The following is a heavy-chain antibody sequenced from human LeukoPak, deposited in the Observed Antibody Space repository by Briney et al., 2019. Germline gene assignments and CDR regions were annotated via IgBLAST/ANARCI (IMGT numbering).Heavy chain of an antibody. V-gene: IGHV4-59*01. D-gene: IGHD1-14*01. CDR3: AKTGRRGYFDL. J-gene: IGHJ2*01. CDR1: GASISDYY. Sequence: ASETLSLTCNISGASISDYYWGWVRQSPVKGLERIASVLFSGSHHYSPSLRSRVAISVDTSKNQFSLNLTSVTTADTAVYYCAKTGRRGYFDLWGRGTLVTVSS. CDR2: VLFSGSH.